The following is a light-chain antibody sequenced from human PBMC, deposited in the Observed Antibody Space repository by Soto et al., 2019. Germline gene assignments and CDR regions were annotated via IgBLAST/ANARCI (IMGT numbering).Light chain of an antibody. CDR2: VEF. CDR3: PQYGSSPYT. CDR1: QSVSSSY. V-gene: IGKV3-20*01. Sequence: EIVLTQSPGTLALSPGERATLSCRASQSVSSSYLAWYQQKPGQAPRLLIYVEFSTATGIPDRFSGSGSGTDFNLTISRLEPEDFAVYCCPQYGSSPYTFGQETKLEIK. J-gene: IGKJ2*01.